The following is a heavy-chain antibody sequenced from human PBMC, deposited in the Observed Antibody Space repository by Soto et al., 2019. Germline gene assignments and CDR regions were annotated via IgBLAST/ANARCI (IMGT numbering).Heavy chain of an antibody. D-gene: IGHD1-26*01. Sequence: QVQLVESGGGVVQPGRSLRLSCAASGFTFSSYGMHWVRQAPGKGLEWVAVIWYDGSNKYYADSVKGRFTISRDNSKNTLYLQMNSLRAEDTAVYYCARVGVEMATIHWYFDLWGRGTLVTVSS. J-gene: IGHJ2*01. CDR2: IWYDGSNK. CDR3: ARVGVEMATIHWYFDL. V-gene: IGHV3-33*01. CDR1: GFTFSSYG.